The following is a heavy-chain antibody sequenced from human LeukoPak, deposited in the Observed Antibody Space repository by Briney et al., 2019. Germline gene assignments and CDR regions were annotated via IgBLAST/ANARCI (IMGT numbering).Heavy chain of an antibody. CDR1: GFTFTKAW. CDR2: LNSKTDDGTA. V-gene: IGHV3-15*01. D-gene: IGHD2-2*01. CDR3: STASESYFDY. J-gene: IGHJ4*02. Sequence: GGSLRLSCAASGFTFTKAWMRWVRPAPGKGLVWVGRLNSKTDDGTADFATPVKGRFTISRDDSQNTLYLQLNSLKAEDTAVYYCSTASESYFDYWGQGTLVTVSS.